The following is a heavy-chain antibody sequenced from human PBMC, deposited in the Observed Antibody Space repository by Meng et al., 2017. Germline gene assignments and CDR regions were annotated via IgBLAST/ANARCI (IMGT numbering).Heavy chain of an antibody. V-gene: IGHV7-4-1*02. CDR2: INTNTGNP. D-gene: IGHD5-18*01. CDR3: ARGRDTAMVTRALGY. Sequence: ASVKVSCKASVGTFSSHAISRVRQAPGQGLEWMGWINTNTGNPTYAQGFTGRFVFSLDTSVSTAYLQFSSLKAEDTAVYYCARGRDTAMVTRALGYWGQGTLVTVSS. J-gene: IGHJ4*02. CDR1: VGTFSSHA.